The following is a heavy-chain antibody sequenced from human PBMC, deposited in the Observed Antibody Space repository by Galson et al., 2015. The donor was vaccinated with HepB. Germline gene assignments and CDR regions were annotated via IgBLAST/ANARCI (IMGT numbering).Heavy chain of an antibody. CDR2: INAGNGKT. D-gene: IGHD6-19*01. CDR3: ARSWTVTGNWFDP. Sequence: SVKVSCKAPGYAFRTYGFHWVRQAPGQSLEWMGWINAGNGKTEYSQNFWGRVTITRDTSANIIYMEVSGFRSEDTAIYYCARSWTVTGNWFDPWGQGTLVTVSS. J-gene: IGHJ5*02. V-gene: IGHV1-3*01. CDR1: GYAFRTYG.